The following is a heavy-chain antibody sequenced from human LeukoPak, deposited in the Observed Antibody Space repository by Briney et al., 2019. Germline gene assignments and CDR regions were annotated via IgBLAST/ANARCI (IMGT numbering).Heavy chain of an antibody. J-gene: IGHJ4*02. V-gene: IGHV4-39*02. CDR1: GGSISSGTNY. CDR3: ARGRGGYIWDY. CDR2: IFYSGTT. Sequence: PSETLSPTCTVSGGSISSGTNYWGWIRRSPGKGLEWIGSIFYSGTTYYNPSLKSRVTISADTSKNHFSLRLTSVTAAETAMYFCARGRGGYIWDYWGQGTLVTVSS. D-gene: IGHD5-24*01.